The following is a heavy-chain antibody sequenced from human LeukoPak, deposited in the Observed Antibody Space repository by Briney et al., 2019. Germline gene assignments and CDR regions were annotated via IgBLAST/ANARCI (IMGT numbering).Heavy chain of an antibody. D-gene: IGHD1-26*01. Sequence: WWSWVRQPPGKGLEWMGIIYPGDSDTRYNPSFQGQVTISADKSISTAYLQWSTLKASDTAMYYCARHSPHAGSYYVFDYWGQGTLVSVSS. CDR2: IYPGDSDT. CDR3: ARHSPHAGSYYVFDY. J-gene: IGHJ4*02. V-gene: IGHV5-51*01. CDR1: W.